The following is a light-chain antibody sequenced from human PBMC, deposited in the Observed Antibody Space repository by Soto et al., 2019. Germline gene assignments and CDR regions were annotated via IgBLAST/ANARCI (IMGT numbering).Light chain of an antibody. CDR2: GAS. CDR1: QNVGTN. CDR3: QQRSNWPPIT. V-gene: IGKV3-11*01. Sequence: EIVLTQSPGTLSVSPGERATLSCRASQNVGTNLAWHQQKPGQAPRLLVYGASTRATGIPARFSGSGSGTDFTLTIRSLEPEDFAVYYCQQRSNWPPITFGQGTRLEIK. J-gene: IGKJ5*01.